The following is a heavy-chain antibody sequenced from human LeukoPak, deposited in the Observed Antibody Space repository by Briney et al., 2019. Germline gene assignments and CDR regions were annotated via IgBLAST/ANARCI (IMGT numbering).Heavy chain of an antibody. J-gene: IGHJ5*02. V-gene: IGHV3-33*01. CDR1: GSTFSSYG. Sequence: GGSLRLSCAASGSTFSSYGMHWVRQAPGKGLEGVAVIWYDGGNIYYADSVKGRFTLSRDNSKNPLYLQMNSLRAEDTAVYYCARDPTSGSFRNWFDPWGQGTLVTVCS. D-gene: IGHD3-10*01. CDR3: ARDPTSGSFRNWFDP. CDR2: IWYDGGNI.